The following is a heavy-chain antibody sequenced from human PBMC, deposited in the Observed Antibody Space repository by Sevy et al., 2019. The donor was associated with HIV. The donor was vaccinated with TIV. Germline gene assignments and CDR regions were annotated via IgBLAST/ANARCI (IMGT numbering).Heavy chain of an antibody. D-gene: IGHD6-19*01. Sequence: VKVSCKASGGTFTSYAISWVRQAPGLGLEWMGGIIPLLGTANYAQQFQGRVTITADESTSTVYMELSSLRSEDTAVYYCARDNLAVAGRGWFDPWGQGTLVTVSS. CDR3: ARDNLAVAGRGWFDP. J-gene: IGHJ5*02. V-gene: IGHV1-69*13. CDR1: GGTFTSYA. CDR2: IIPLLGTA.